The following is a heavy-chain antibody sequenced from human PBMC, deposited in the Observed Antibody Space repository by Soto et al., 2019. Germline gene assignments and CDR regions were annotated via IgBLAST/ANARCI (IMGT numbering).Heavy chain of an antibody. CDR2: IIPIFGTA. CDR3: ARLAYGPGAFDI. Sequence: QVQLVQSGAEVKKPGSSVKVSCKASGDTFSSYAISWVRQDPGQGLEWMGGIIPIFGTANYAQKFQGRVTITADESTSTAYMELSSLRSEDTAVYYCARLAYGPGAFDIWGQGTMVTVSS. V-gene: IGHV1-69*12. D-gene: IGHD3-10*01. J-gene: IGHJ3*02. CDR1: GDTFSSYA.